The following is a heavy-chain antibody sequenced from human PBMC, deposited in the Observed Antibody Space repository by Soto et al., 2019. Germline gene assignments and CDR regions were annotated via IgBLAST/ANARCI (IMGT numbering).Heavy chain of an antibody. V-gene: IGHV3-33*01. J-gene: IGHJ4*02. D-gene: IGHD6-19*01. Sequence: QVQLVESGGGVVQPGRSLRLSCAASGFTFSSYGMHWVRQAPGKGLEWVAVIWYDGSNKYYADSVKGRFTISIDNSKNTLYLQMNSLRAEDTAVYYCARGLTTPSGWFDVGGFDYWGQGTLVTVSS. CDR2: IWYDGSNK. CDR1: GFTFSSYG. CDR3: ARGLTTPSGWFDVGGFDY.